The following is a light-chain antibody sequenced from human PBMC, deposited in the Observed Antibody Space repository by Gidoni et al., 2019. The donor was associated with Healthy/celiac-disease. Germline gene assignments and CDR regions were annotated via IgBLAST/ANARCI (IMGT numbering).Light chain of an antibody. CDR1: QSISSY. J-gene: IGKJ1*01. V-gene: IGKV1-39*01. CDR2: AAY. Sequence: DIQMTQYPSSLSASVVDRVTITGRASQSISSYLHWYQQKPGNAPKLLIYAAYSLQSGVPSRFSGSGSGTDFTLTISCLQPEDFATYYCQQSYSTPPTFGQGTKVEIK. CDR3: QQSYSTPPT.